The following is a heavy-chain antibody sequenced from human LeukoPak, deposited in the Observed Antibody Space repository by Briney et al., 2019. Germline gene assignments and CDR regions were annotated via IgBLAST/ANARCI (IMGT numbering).Heavy chain of an antibody. CDR1: GFTSSSYS. J-gene: IGHJ4*02. V-gene: IGHV3-21*01. D-gene: IGHD5-18*01. CDR2: ISSSSSYI. Sequence: AGGSLRLSCAASGFTSSSYSMNWVRQAPGKGLEWVSSISSSSSYIYYADSVKGRFTISRDNAKNSLYLQMNSLRAEDTAVYYCARIGDSQYYFDYWGQGTLVTVSS. CDR3: ARIGDSQYYFDY.